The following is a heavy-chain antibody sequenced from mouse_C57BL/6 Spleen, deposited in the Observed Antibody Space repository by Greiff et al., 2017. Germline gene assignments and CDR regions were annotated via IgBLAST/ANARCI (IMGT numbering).Heavy chain of an antibody. J-gene: IGHJ3*01. CDR1: GYTFTSSW. CDR2: IEPSDSET. V-gene: IGHV1-52*01. Sequence: VQLQQPGAELVRPGSSVKLSCKASGYTFTSSWMHWVKQRPIQGLEWIGNIEPSDSETHYNQKFKDKATLTVDKSSNTAYMQLSSLTSEDSAVSYCAREDWDVAWFAYWGQGTLVTVSA. CDR3: AREDWDVAWFAY. D-gene: IGHD4-1*01.